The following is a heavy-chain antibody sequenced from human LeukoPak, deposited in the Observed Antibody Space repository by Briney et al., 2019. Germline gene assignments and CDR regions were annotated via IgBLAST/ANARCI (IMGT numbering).Heavy chain of an antibody. D-gene: IGHD3-9*01. CDR2: IYYSGST. CDR3: ARGSYDILTGYYLSY. Sequence: SETLSLTCAAYGGSFSGYYWSWIRQPPGKGLEWIGYIYYSGSTNYNPSLKSRVTISVDTSKNQFSLKLSSVTAADTAVYYCARGSYDILTGYYLSYWGQGTLVTVSS. CDR1: GGSFSGYY. J-gene: IGHJ4*02. V-gene: IGHV4-59*01.